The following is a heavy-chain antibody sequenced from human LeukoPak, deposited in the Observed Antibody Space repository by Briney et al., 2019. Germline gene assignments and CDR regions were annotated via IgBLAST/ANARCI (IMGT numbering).Heavy chain of an antibody. CDR3: XXXXEQLVRRGPFDI. CDR1: GFTFDDYA. V-gene: IGHV3-9*01. J-gene: IGHJ3*02. CDR2: IDWKSDSI. Sequence: GRSLRLSCAASGFTFDDYAMHWVRQGPGKGLEWVSGIDWKSDSIGYADSVKGRFTISRDNAENSLYLQMNSLRAEDTAFYYCXXXXEQLVRRGPFDIWGQGTMVSVSS. D-gene: IGHD6-13*01.